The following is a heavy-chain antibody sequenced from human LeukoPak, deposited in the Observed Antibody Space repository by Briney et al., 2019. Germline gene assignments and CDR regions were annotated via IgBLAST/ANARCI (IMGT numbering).Heavy chain of an antibody. CDR2: IYYSGST. CDR1: GGSISNYY. Sequence: SETLSLTCTVSGGSISNYYWSWIRQPPGKGLEWIGSIYYSGSTNYNPSLESRVSISLDTSKNHFSLKLSSVTAADTAVYYCARGMSGDYGVHWYFDLWGRGTLVTVSS. CDR3: ARGMSGDYGVHWYFDL. D-gene: IGHD4-17*01. V-gene: IGHV4-59*13. J-gene: IGHJ2*01.